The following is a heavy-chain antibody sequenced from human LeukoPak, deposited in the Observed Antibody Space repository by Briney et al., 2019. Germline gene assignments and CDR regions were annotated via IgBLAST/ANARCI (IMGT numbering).Heavy chain of an antibody. CDR3: AKWARAGTFWSGYDVDY. V-gene: IGHV3-7*02. CDR1: GITFSNYW. J-gene: IGHJ4*02. D-gene: IGHD3-3*01. CDR2: IKQDGSEK. Sequence: PGGSLRLSCAASGITFSNYWMSWVRQAPGKGLEWVANIKQDGSEKYYMDSVKGRFTISRDNAKNSLYLQMNSLRAEDTAVYYCAKWARAGTFWSGYDVDYWGQGTLVTVSS.